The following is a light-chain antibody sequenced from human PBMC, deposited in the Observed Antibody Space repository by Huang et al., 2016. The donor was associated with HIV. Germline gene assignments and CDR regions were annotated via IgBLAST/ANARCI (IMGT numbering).Light chain of an antibody. Sequence: DIVMTQSPDSLAVSLGERATINCKSSQSLLYTSNNKNYLAWYQQKPGQPPRLLIYGAATRECGVTDRLSGSGSGKDFTLTISSLQAEDGAVYYCQQYFSARTFGQGTKVEIK. CDR1: QSLLYTSNNKNY. V-gene: IGKV4-1*01. CDR3: QQYFSART. CDR2: GAA. J-gene: IGKJ2*01.